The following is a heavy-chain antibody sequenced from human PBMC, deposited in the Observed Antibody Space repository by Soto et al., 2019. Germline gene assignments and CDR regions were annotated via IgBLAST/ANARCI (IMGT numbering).Heavy chain of an antibody. CDR3: ARSPSVKLVDYPYYGMDV. Sequence: GGSLRLSCAASGFTFSSYSMNWVRQAPGKGLEWVSYISSSSSTIYYADSVKGRFTISRDNAKNSLYLQMNSLRDEDTAVYYCARSPSVKLVDYPYYGMDVWGEATQVTVST. CDR1: GFTFSSYS. D-gene: IGHD6-6*01. V-gene: IGHV3-48*02. CDR2: ISSSSSTI. J-gene: IGHJ6*04.